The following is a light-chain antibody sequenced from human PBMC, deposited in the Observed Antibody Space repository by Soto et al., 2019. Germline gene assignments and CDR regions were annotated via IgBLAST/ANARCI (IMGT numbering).Light chain of an antibody. Sequence: QSALTQPASVSGSPGQSITISCTGTSSDVGGYNYVYWYQQHPGKAPKLMIYDVSNRPSGVSNRFSGSKSGNTASLTISGLQAEDEADYYCSSYTSSSTRVVGGGTKLTVL. J-gene: IGLJ3*02. CDR2: DVS. V-gene: IGLV2-14*01. CDR3: SSYTSSSTRV. CDR1: SSDVGGYNY.